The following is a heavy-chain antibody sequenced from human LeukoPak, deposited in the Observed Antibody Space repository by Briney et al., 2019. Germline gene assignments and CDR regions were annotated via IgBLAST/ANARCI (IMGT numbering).Heavy chain of an antibody. J-gene: IGHJ6*02. CDR3: ARGGYDFWSGYLAYYYGMDV. CDR2: IYYSGST. Sequence: SETLSLTCTVSGGSVSSGSYYWSWIRQPPGKGLEWIGYIYYSGSTNYNPSLKSRVTISVDTSKNQFSLKLSSVTAADTAVYYCARGGYDFWSGYLAYYYGMDVWAKGPRSPSP. CDR1: GGSVSSGSYY. D-gene: IGHD3-3*01. V-gene: IGHV4-61*01.